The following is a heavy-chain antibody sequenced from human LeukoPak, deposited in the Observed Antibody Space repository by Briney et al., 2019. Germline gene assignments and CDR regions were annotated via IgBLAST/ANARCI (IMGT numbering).Heavy chain of an antibody. CDR1: GFTFSSYW. J-gene: IGHJ3*02. D-gene: IGHD3-3*01. Sequence: GGSLRLSCAASGFTFSSYWMSWVRQAPGKGLEWVAFIRYDGSNKYYADSVKGRFTISRDNSKNTLYLQMNSLRAEDTAVYYCAKAYDFWSGYWYDAFDIWGQGTMVTVSS. CDR3: AKAYDFWSGYWYDAFDI. V-gene: IGHV3-30*02. CDR2: IRYDGSNK.